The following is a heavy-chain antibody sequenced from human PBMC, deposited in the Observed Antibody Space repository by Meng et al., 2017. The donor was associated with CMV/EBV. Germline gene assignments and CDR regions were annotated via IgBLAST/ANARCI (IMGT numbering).Heavy chain of an antibody. J-gene: IGHJ4*02. CDR1: GFTFSSYG. CDR2: IRYDGSNK. Sequence: GESLKISCAASGFTFSSYGMHWGRQDPGKGLEWVAFIRYDGSNKYYADSVKGRFTISRDNSKNTLYLQMNSLRAEDTAVYYCAKLDGAAAEYWGQGTLVTVSS. V-gene: IGHV3-30*02. D-gene: IGHD6-13*01. CDR3: AKLDGAAAEY.